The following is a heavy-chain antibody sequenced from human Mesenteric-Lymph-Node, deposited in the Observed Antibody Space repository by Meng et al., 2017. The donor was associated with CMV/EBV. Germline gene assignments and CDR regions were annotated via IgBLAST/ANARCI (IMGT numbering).Heavy chain of an antibody. Sequence: SETLSLTCTVSGDSISSSYWSWIRQRPGKGLEWIGYIYYTGSTNYNPSLKSRVTISVDTSKNEFSLKVTSVTAADTAVYYCAREDSRGINPPNYFDPWGQGTLVTVSS. J-gene: IGHJ5*02. D-gene: IGHD3-10*01. CDR3: AREDSRGINPPNYFDP. CDR1: GDSISSSY. CDR2: IYYTGST. V-gene: IGHV4-59*01.